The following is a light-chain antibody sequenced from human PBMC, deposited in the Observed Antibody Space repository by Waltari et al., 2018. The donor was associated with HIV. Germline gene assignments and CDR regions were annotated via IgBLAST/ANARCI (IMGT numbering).Light chain of an antibody. CDR3: CSHTTTSTTYV. CDR1: SCDLFGYNY. Sequence: QSALTQPASVSGSPGQSITLPCTGTSCDLFGYNYVSWYQKHPDKAPKLIIYEVSNRPSGVSNRFSGSKSGYTASLTISGLQAEDEADYYCCSHTTTSTTYVFGTGTKVTVL. V-gene: IGLV2-14*01. J-gene: IGLJ1*01. CDR2: EVS.